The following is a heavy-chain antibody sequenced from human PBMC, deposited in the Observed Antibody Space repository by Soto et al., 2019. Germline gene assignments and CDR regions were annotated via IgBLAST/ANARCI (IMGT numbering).Heavy chain of an antibody. D-gene: IGHD1-26*01. J-gene: IGHJ5*02. CDR1: GGTFSSYA. V-gene: IGHV1-69*13. CDR2: IIPIFGTA. Sequence: ASVKVSCKASGGTFSSYAISWVRQAPGQGLEWMGGIIPIFGTANYAQKFQGRVTITADESTSTAYMELSSLRSEDTAVYYCARDPFQNSGSHYNWFDPWGQGTLVTSPQ. CDR3: ARDPFQNSGSHYNWFDP.